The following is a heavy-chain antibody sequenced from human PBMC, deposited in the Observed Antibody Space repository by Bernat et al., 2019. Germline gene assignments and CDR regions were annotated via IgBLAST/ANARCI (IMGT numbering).Heavy chain of an antibody. D-gene: IGHD1-26*01. Sequence: QVQLQESGPGLVKPSETLSLTCTVSGGSISSYYWSWIRQPPGKGLEWIGYIYYSGSTNYNPSLKSRVTISVDTSKTHLSQKLSSVTAAETAVYYCASRGYSGSHIDFWGQGTLVTVSA. CDR3: ASRGYSGSHIDF. J-gene: IGHJ4*02. CDR2: IYYSGST. CDR1: GGSISSYY. V-gene: IGHV4-59*08.